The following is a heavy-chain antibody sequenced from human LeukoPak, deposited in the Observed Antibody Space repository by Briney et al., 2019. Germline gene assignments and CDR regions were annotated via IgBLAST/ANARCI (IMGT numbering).Heavy chain of an antibody. CDR2: IYYSGST. CDR3: ARAHSIASYYYGVDV. CDR1: GGSFSSSSYY. V-gene: IGHV4-39*07. J-gene: IGHJ6*02. D-gene: IGHD2/OR15-2a*01. Sequence: SETLSLTCTVSGGSFSSSSYYWGWIRQPPGKGLEWIGNIYYSGSTYYSPSLTSRVTVSVDTSENQFSLKLSSVTAADTAVYYCARAHSIASYYYGVDVWGQGTTVTVSS.